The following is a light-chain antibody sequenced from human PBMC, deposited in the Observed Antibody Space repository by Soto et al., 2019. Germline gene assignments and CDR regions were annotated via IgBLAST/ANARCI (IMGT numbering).Light chain of an antibody. CDR1: QSIATSQ. V-gene: IGKV3-20*01. J-gene: IGKJ1*01. Sequence: EIVLTQSPGTLSLSPGERATLFCRASQSIATSQLAWYQQKPGQAPRLLIGASTRATGIPDRFSDSGSGTDFTLTISSLQSEDFAVYYCQQYNKWWSFGQGTKVEIK. CDR3: QQYNKWWS. CDR2: GAS.